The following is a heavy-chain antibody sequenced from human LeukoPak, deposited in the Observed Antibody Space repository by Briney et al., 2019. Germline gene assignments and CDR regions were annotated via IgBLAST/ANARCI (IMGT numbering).Heavy chain of an antibody. Sequence: ASVKVSCKASGYTFTRYGISWVRQAPGQGLEWMGWISAYNGNTNYAQKLQGRVTMTTDTSTSTAYMELRSLRSDDTAVYYCARDTPGELERRLDAFDIWRQGTMGTVSS. J-gene: IGHJ3*02. CDR3: ARDTPGELERRLDAFDI. CDR2: ISAYNGNT. CDR1: GYTFTRYG. D-gene: IGHD1-1*01. V-gene: IGHV1-18*01.